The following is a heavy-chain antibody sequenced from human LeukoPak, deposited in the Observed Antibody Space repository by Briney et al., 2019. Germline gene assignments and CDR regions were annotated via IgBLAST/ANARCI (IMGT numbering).Heavy chain of an antibody. Sequence: SETLSLTCTVSGASISDYYWSWIRQPPGKGLEWIGYIYHSGRTKCNPSLKSRLTISVDTSKNQFSLKLSSVTAADTAVYYCARKVTYYHDGSTDFFDYWGQGTLVTVSS. CDR3: ARKVTYYHDGSTDFFDY. CDR1: GASISDYY. CDR2: IYHSGRT. D-gene: IGHD3-22*01. J-gene: IGHJ4*02. V-gene: IGHV4-59*12.